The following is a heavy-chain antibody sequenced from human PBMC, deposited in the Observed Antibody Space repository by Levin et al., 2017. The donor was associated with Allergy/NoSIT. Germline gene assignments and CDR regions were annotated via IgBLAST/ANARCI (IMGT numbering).Heavy chain of an antibody. J-gene: IGHJ4*02. Sequence: PGGSLRLSCGASGFTFSSYAMSWVRQAPGKGLEWVSTISGSGGSTSTADSVKGRFTISRDNSKNTLYLQMSSLRAEDTAVYYCAKSLSNHGMGFGTPFDYWGQGTLVTVSS. CDR3: AKSLSNHGMGFGTPFDY. V-gene: IGHV3-23*01. D-gene: IGHD3-10*01. CDR1: GFTFSSYA. CDR2: ISGSGGST.